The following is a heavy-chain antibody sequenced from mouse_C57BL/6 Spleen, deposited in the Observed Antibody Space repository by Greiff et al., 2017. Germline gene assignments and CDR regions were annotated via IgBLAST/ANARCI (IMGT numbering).Heavy chain of an antibody. Sequence: EVHLVESGGGLVKPGGSLKLSCAASGFTFSDYGMHWVRQAPEQGLAWVAYISSGSSTIYYADTVKGRFTISRDNAKNTLFLQMTSLGSEDTAMYYCARGSSFAYWGQGTLVTVSA. CDR2: ISSGSSTI. CDR3: ARGSSFAY. J-gene: IGHJ3*01. D-gene: IGHD1-3*01. CDR1: GFTFSDYG. V-gene: IGHV5-17*01.